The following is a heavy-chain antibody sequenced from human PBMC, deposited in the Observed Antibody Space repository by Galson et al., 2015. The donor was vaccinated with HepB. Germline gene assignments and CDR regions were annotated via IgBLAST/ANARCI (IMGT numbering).Heavy chain of an antibody. CDR1: GGSFSGYY. CDR2: INHSGST. CDR3: ARRPSIAAAGP. Sequence: SETLSLTCAVYGGSFSGYYWSWIRQPPGKGLEWIGEINHSGSTNYNPSLKSRVTISVDTSKNQFSLKLSSVTAADTAVYYCARRPSIAAAGPWGQGTLVTVSS. V-gene: IGHV4-34*01. J-gene: IGHJ5*02. D-gene: IGHD6-13*01.